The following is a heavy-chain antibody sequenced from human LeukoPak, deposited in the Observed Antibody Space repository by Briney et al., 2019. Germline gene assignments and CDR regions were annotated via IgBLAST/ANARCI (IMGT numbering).Heavy chain of an antibody. J-gene: IGHJ4*02. CDR2: IY. D-gene: IGHD4-17*01. Sequence: GESLKISCKGSGYIFTSYWIAWVRQMPGKGLEWMGIIYSPSFQGQVTISADKSIRTAHLQWSSLKASDTAMYYCVRSDYGDFKYYFDYWGQGTLVTVSS. V-gene: IGHV5-51*01. CDR1: GYIFTSYW. CDR3: VRSDYGDFKYYFDY.